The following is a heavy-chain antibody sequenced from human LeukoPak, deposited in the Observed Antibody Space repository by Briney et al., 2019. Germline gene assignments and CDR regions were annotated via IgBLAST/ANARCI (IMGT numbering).Heavy chain of an antibody. V-gene: IGHV2-5*02. J-gene: IGHJ3*01. Sequence: ESGPTLVNPTQTLTLTCSFSGFSLSTSGLGVGWFRQPPGKALEWPALIYWDDDKDYSPSLKSRLTITKDTSKNQVVLTMTNMDPVDTATFYCARVVTPAPVLGAFDVWGQGTKVTVSS. CDR1: GFSLSTSGLG. CDR3: ARVVTPAPVLGAFDV. D-gene: IGHD4-23*01. CDR2: IYWDDDK.